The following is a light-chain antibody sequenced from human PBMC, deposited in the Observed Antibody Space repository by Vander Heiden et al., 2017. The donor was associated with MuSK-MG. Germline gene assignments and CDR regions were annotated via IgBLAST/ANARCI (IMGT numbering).Light chain of an antibody. J-gene: IGKJ2*01. V-gene: IGKV1-39*01. CDR3: QQSYCTPRYT. CDR1: QSISSY. Sequence: DIQMTQSPSSLSASVGDRVTITCRASQSISSYLNWYQQKPGKAPKLLTYAASSLQSGVPSRFSGSGSGTDFTLTISSLQPEDFATYYCQQSYCTPRYTFGQGTKLEIK. CDR2: AAS.